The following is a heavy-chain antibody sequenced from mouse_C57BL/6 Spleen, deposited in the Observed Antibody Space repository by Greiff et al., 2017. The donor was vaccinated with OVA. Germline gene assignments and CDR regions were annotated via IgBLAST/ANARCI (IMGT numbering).Heavy chain of an antibody. Sequence: VQLQQSGAELVKPGASVKMSCKASGYTFTSYWITWVKQRPGQGLEWIGDIYPGSGSTNYNEKFKSKATLTVDTSSSTAYMQLSSLTSEDSAVYYCARSYYYGSSPWFAYWGQGTLVTVSA. CDR2: IYPGSGST. CDR1: GYTFTSYW. CDR3: ARSYYYGSSPWFAY. D-gene: IGHD1-1*01. J-gene: IGHJ3*01. V-gene: IGHV1-55*01.